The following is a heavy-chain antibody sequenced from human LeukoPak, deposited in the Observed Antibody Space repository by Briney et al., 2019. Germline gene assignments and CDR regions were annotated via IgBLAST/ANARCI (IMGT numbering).Heavy chain of an antibody. V-gene: IGHV3-9*01. Sequence: GGSLRLSCAASGFTFDDYAMHWVRQAPGKGLEWVSGISWNSGSIGYADSVKGRFTISRDNAKNSLYLQMNSLRAEDTALYYCAKEGLAVPGPLPEYFQHGGQGTLVTVSS. D-gene: IGHD6-19*01. CDR2: ISWNSGSI. J-gene: IGHJ1*01. CDR1: GFTFDDYA. CDR3: AKEGLAVPGPLPEYFQH.